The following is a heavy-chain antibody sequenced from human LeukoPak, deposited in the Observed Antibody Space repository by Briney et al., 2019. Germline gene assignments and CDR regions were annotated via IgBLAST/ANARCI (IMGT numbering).Heavy chain of an antibody. D-gene: IGHD2-15*01. CDR3: ARLSTLGYCSGGSCDNYYYYYGMDV. Sequence: GASVKVSCKASGGTFSSYAISWVRQAPGQGLEWMGGIIPIFGTANYAQKFQGRVTITADESTSTAYMELSSLRSEDTAVYYCARLSTLGYCSGGSCDNYYYYYGMDVWGKGTTVTVSS. V-gene: IGHV1-69*13. CDR2: IIPIFGTA. CDR1: GGTFSSYA. J-gene: IGHJ6*04.